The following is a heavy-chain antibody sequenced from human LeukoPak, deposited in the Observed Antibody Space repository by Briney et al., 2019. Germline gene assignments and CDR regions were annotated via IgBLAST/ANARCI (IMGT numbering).Heavy chain of an antibody. CDR3: ARGGTTVVSSRIEYYFDY. V-gene: IGHV1-69*13. Sequence: SVKVSCKASGGTFSSYAISWVRQAPGQGLEWMGGIIPIFGTANYAQKFQGRVTITADESTSTAYMELSSLRSEDTAVYYCARGGTTVVSSRIEYYFDYWGQGTLVTVSS. CDR2: IIPIFGTA. D-gene: IGHD4-23*01. CDR1: GGTFSSYA. J-gene: IGHJ4*02.